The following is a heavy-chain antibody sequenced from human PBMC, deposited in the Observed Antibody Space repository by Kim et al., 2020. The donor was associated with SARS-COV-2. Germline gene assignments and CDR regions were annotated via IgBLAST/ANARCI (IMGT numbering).Heavy chain of an antibody. Sequence: QEVQGRVTMTRDTSISTAYMERSRLRSDDTAVYYCARVYSSSWYNGAFDIWGQGTMVTVSS. CDR3: ARVYSSSWYNGAFDI. D-gene: IGHD6-13*01. J-gene: IGHJ3*02. V-gene: IGHV1-2*02.